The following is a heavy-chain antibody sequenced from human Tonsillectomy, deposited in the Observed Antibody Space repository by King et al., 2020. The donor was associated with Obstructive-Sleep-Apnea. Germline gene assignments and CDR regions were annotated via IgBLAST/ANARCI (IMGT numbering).Heavy chain of an antibody. Sequence: TLKESDPTLVKPTQTLTLTCTFSGFSLSSSGVGGGWIRQPPGKALEWLALIYWNDNKRYRPSLKKRVTITKDTSKNPVVLTMTNMDPVDTATYYCAHSLSSSGYWDHDAFDIWGQGTMVTVSS. J-gene: IGHJ3*02. V-gene: IGHV2-5*01. CDR3: AHSLSSSGYWDHDAFDI. D-gene: IGHD3-22*01. CDR2: IYWNDNK. CDR1: GFSLSSSGVG.